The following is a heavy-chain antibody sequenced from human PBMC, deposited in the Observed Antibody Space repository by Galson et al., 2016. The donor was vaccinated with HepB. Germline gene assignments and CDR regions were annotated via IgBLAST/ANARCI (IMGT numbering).Heavy chain of an antibody. V-gene: IGHV3-64D*09. CDR3: VKDGSSWGYDTSGPRFDP. CDR2: INSNGGNT. J-gene: IGHJ5*02. Sequence: SLRLSCATSGFDFNTAWMSWVRQAPGKGLEYVSTINSNGGNTYYAVSVKGRFTISRDNSKKTLYLQMSSLRAEDTAVYYCVKDGSSWGYDTSGPRFDPWGQGTLVTVSS. CDR1: GFDFNTAW. D-gene: IGHD3-22*01.